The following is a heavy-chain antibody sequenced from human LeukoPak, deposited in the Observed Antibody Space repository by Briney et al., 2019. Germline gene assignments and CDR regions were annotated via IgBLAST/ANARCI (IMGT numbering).Heavy chain of an antibody. CDR3: ARHVYDYVWGSYRYTGQFDY. Sequence: SETLSLTCTVSGGSISSSSYYWGWIRQPPGKGLEWIGSIYYSGSTYYNPSLKSRVTISVDTSKNQFSLKLSSVTAADTAVYYCARHVYDYVWGSYRYTGQFDYWGQGTLVTVS. CDR1: GGSISSSSYY. CDR2: IYYSGST. J-gene: IGHJ4*02. V-gene: IGHV4-39*01. D-gene: IGHD3-16*02.